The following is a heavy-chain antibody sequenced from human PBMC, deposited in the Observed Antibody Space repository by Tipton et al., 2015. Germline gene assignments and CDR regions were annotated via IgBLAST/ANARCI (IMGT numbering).Heavy chain of an antibody. D-gene: IGHD1-14*01. V-gene: IGHV4-59*01. CDR3: AREPTNGNYFDD. CDR1: GYSISSYY. Sequence: LRLSCTVSGYSISSYYWSWIRQPPGKGLEWIGYVFYTGGTYYNPSLKSRVTISIDTWESQFSLRLTSVTAADTAVYYCAREPTNGNYFDDWGQGTLVTVSS. CDR2: VFYTGGT. J-gene: IGHJ4*02.